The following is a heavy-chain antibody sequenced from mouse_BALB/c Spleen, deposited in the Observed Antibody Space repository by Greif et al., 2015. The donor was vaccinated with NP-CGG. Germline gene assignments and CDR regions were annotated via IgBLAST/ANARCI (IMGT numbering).Heavy chain of an antibody. CDR3: ARGGYGSSPYWYFDV. D-gene: IGHD1-1*01. CDR2: ISSGGSYT. V-gene: IGHV5-9-4*01. Sequence: EVHLVESGGGLVKPGGSLKLSCAASGFTFSSYAMSWVRQSPEKRLEWVAEISSGGSYTYYPDTVTGRFTISRDNAKNTLYLEMSSLRSEDTAMYYWARGGYGSSPYWYFDVWGAGTTVTVSS. J-gene: IGHJ1*01. CDR1: GFTFSSYA.